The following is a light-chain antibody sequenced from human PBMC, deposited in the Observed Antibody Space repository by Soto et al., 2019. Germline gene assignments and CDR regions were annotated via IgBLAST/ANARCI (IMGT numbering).Light chain of an antibody. J-gene: IGLJ2*01. V-gene: IGLV1-44*01. CDR1: YSNIGSNT. CDR3: AAWDDSLNSPRML. Sequence: QSLLTQSPSVSATPGQRVTISCSGTYSNIGSNTVAWYQRLPGAAPKLLIYSNNERPSGVPDRFSGSKSGSSASLAISGLQSEDVADYYCAAWDDSLNSPRMLFGGGTKLTVL. CDR2: SNN.